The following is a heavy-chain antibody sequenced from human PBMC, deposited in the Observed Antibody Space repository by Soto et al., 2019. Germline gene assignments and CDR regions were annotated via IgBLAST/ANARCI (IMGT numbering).Heavy chain of an antibody. CDR1: GFIFENFG. Sequence: GSLRLSCAASGFIFENFGMSWVRQAPGKGLEWISSISGSGFKKYYADSVKGRFTISRDNSRSTVYLELNNLSAEDTAVYHCAKNQGVELVPLATVDWFDPWGQGSVVTVSS. CDR3: AKNQGVELVPLATVDWFDP. D-gene: IGHD2-15*01. V-gene: IGHV3-23*01. J-gene: IGHJ5*02. CDR2: ISGSGFKK.